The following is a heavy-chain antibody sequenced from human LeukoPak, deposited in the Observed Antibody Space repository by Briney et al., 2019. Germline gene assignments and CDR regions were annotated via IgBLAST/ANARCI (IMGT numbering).Heavy chain of an antibody. CDR2: ISGSGGST. V-gene: IGHV3-23*01. CDR3: AKLTQYDSSGIDY. J-gene: IGHJ4*02. D-gene: IGHD3-22*01. CDR1: GFTFSTYA. Sequence: GGSLRLSCAASGFTFSTYAMSWVRQAPGKGLEWVSAISGSGGSTYYADSVKGRFTISRDNSKNTLYLQMNSLRAEDTAVYYCAKLTQYDSSGIDYWGQGTLVTVSS.